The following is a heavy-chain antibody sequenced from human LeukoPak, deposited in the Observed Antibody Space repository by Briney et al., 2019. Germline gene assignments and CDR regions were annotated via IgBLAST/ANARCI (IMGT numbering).Heavy chain of an antibody. Sequence: ASVKVSCKASGYTFTSYAMNWVRQAPGQGLEWMGWINTNTGNPTYAQGFTGRFVFSLDTSVSTAYLQISSLKDEDTAVYYCAREERSDSSSWYFDYWGQGTLVTVSS. V-gene: IGHV7-4-1*02. CDR2: INTNTGNP. J-gene: IGHJ4*02. CDR1: GYTFTSYA. D-gene: IGHD6-13*01. CDR3: AREERSDSSSWYFDY.